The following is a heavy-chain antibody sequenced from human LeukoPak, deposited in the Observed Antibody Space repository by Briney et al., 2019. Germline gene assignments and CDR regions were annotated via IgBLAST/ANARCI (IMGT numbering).Heavy chain of an antibody. J-gene: IGHJ4*02. CDR2: IWYDGNNK. CDR3: ARDLMSASKYQLLRGGYSHGEY. D-gene: IGHD2-2*01. CDR1: GFTYSDYG. Sequence: PGGSLRLSCAASGFTYSDYGMHWVRQAPGKGLEWVAVIWYDGNNKYYADSVKGRSIISRDNSKNTVSLQMNSLRAEDTAVYYCARDLMSASKYQLLRGGYSHGEYWGQGTLVTFSS. V-gene: IGHV3-33*08.